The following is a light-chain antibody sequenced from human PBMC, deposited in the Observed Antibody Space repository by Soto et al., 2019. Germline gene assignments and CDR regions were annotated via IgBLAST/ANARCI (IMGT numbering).Light chain of an antibody. CDR3: QQRYNWPPIT. V-gene: IGKV3-11*01. J-gene: IGKJ5*01. CDR1: QSVSSN. Sequence: EILLTQSPATLSLSPGERDTLSCRASQSVSSNIAWYQQKPGQAPRLLIYDASNRATGVPARFSGSGSGTDFTLTISSLEPEDFAVYYCQQRYNWPPITFGQGTRLEIK. CDR2: DAS.